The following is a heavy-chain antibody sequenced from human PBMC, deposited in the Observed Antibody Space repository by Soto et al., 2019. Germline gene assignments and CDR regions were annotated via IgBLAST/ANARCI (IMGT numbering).Heavy chain of an antibody. J-gene: IGHJ3*02. Sequence: QVQLQQWGAGLLKPSETLSLTCAVYGGSFSGYYWSWIRQPPGKGLEWIGEINHSGSTNYNPSLKSRVTISVDTSKNQFSLKLSSVTAADTAVYYCARGIKQWLYNRGAFDIWGQGTMVTVSS. V-gene: IGHV4-34*01. D-gene: IGHD6-19*01. CDR2: INHSGST. CDR3: ARGIKQWLYNRGAFDI. CDR1: GGSFSGYY.